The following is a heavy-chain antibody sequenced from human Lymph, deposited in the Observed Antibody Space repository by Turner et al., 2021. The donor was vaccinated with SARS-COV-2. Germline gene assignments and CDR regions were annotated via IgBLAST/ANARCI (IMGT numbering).Heavy chain of an antibody. V-gene: IGHV1-69*01. CDR3: TRGETIAAHYDY. D-gene: IGHD6-6*01. Sequence: QVQLVQSGAEVKKPGSSVKVSCKASGGTFSTYTISWVRQAPGQGLEWMGGIIPSFGTANYAQKFQGRVTITADESTSTAYMELSSLRSEDTAVYYCTRGETIAAHYDYWGQGTLVTVSS. J-gene: IGHJ4*02. CDR1: GGTFSTYT. CDR2: IIPSFGTA.